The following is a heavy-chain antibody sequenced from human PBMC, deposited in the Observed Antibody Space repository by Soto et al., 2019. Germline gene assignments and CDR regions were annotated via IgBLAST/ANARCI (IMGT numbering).Heavy chain of an antibody. J-gene: IGHJ4*02. Sequence: SLRLSCAASGFTFSSYAMSWVRQAPGKGLEWVSAISGSGGSTYYADSVKGRFTISRDNSKNKLYLQMNSLRAEDTAVYYCAKTRYYYDSSGYYGYSGQRTLVTVYS. CDR1: GFTFSSYA. D-gene: IGHD3-22*01. CDR3: AKTRYYYDSSGYYGY. V-gene: IGHV3-23*01. CDR2: ISGSGGST.